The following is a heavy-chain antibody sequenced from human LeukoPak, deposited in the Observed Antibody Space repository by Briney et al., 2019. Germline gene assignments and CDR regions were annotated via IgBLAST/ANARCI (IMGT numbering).Heavy chain of an antibody. CDR2: ISSSSSYI. D-gene: IGHD3-22*01. V-gene: IGHV3-21*01. CDR1: GFTFSSYS. Sequence: PGGSLRLSCAASGFTFSSYSMNWVRQAPGKGLEWVSSISSSSSYIYYADSVKGRFTISRDNAKNSLYLQMNSLRAEDTAVYYCARAVVTYYYYYYGMDVWGQGTTVTVS. CDR3: ARAVVTYYYYYYGMDV. J-gene: IGHJ6*02.